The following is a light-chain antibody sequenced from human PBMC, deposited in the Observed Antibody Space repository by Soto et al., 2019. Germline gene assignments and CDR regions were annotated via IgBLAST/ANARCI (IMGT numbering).Light chain of an antibody. CDR3: GSYSSSSTLYV. J-gene: IGLJ1*01. CDR1: RSDVGGSNY. Sequence: QSALTQPASVSGSPRQSITISCTGTRSDVGGSNYVSWYQQHPGKAPKLMIYDVSNRPSGVSNRFSGSKSGNTASLTISGLQAEDESDYYCGSYSSSSTLYVFGTGTKLTVL. CDR2: DVS. V-gene: IGLV2-14*03.